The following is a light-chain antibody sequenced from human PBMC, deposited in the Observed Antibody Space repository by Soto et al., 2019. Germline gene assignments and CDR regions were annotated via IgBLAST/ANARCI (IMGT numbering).Light chain of an antibody. CDR1: FSKIGSNY. Sequence: QSVLTQPPSASGTPGQRVTISCSGSFSKIGSNYVYWYQQFPGTAPKLLIYKNNQRPSGVPDRFSGSKSDTSASLAISGLRSDDEAQYYCAAWDDSVRGWVFGAGTKVTVL. J-gene: IGLJ3*02. CDR2: KNN. V-gene: IGLV1-47*01. CDR3: AAWDDSVRGWV.